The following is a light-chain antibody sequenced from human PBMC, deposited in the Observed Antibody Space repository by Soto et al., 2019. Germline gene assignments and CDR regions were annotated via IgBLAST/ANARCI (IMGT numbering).Light chain of an antibody. CDR2: DVS. CDR1: SSAVGAYDY. J-gene: IGLJ3*02. CDR3: SSHTSSSTRV. Sequence: QSALPQPASVSGSPGQSITISSPGPSSAVGAYDYVSWYQQHPGKAPKLLIYDVSDRPSGLSNRFSGSKSGNTASLTISELQAEDEADYYCSSHTSSSTRVFGGGTKLTVL. V-gene: IGLV2-14*03.